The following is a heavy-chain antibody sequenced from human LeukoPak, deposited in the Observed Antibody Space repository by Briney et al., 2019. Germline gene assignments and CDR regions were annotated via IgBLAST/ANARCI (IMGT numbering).Heavy chain of an antibody. CDR1: GGTFSSYT. CDR3: ARDGLVRGVIVD. J-gene: IGHJ4*02. V-gene: IGHV1-69*04. Sequence: ASVKVFCKASGGTFSSYTISWVRQAPGQGLEWMGRIIPILGIANYAQKFQGRVTITADKSTSTAYMELSSLRSEDTAVYYCARDGLVRGVIVDWGQGTLVTVSS. CDR2: IIPILGIA. D-gene: IGHD3-10*01.